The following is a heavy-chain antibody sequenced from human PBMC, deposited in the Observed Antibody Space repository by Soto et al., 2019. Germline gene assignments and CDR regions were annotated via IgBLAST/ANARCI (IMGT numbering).Heavy chain of an antibody. V-gene: IGHV5-51*01. J-gene: IGHJ6*02. Sequence: GESLKISCKGSGYNFTNYWIGWVRQMPGKSLEWMGIIYPGDSDTRYSPSFQGQVTISADKSISTAYLQWSSLKASDTAMYYCARPGADGSGSYDYYYYGMDVWGQGTTVTVSS. D-gene: IGHD3-10*01. CDR3: ARPGADGSGSYDYYYYGMDV. CDR2: IYPGDSDT. CDR1: GYNFTNYW.